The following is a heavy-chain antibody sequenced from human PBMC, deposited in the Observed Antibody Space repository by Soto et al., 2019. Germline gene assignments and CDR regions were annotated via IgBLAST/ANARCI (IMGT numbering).Heavy chain of an antibody. Sequence: LSLTCAASGFTVSSNYMSWVRQAPGKGLEWVSVIYSGGSTYYADSVKGRFTISRDNSKNTLYLQMNSLRAEDTAVYYCARAEEVNSSGWYDYWGQGTLVTVSS. CDR3: ARAEEVNSSGWYDY. V-gene: IGHV3-66*01. J-gene: IGHJ4*02. D-gene: IGHD6-19*01. CDR2: IYSGGST. CDR1: GFTVSSNY.